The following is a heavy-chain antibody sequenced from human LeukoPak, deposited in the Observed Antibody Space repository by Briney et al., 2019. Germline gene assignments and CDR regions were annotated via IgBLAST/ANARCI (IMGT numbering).Heavy chain of an antibody. J-gene: IGHJ6*03. Sequence: SETLSLTCTVSGGSISSSSYYWGWIRQPPGKGLEWIGSIYYSGSTYYNPSLKSRVTISVDTSKNQFSLKLSSVTAADTAVYYCASHPGDYYMDVRGKGTTVTVSS. V-gene: IGHV4-39*01. D-gene: IGHD3-10*01. CDR2: IYYSGST. CDR1: GGSISSSSYY. CDR3: ASHPGDYYMDV.